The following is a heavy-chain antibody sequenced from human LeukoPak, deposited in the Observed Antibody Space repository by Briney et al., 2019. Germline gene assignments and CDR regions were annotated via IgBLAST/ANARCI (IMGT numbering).Heavy chain of an antibody. V-gene: IGHV3-21*01. CDR3: ARDSGSGRGDYYYGMDV. D-gene: IGHD3-10*01. CDR1: GFTFSSYS. Sequence: GGSLRLSCAASGFTFSSYSMNWVRQAPGKGLEWVSSIGSSSGSIYYADSLKGRFTISRDNAKNSLYLQMSSLRAEHTAVYYCARDSGSGRGDYYYGMDVWGQGTTVTVSS. J-gene: IGHJ6*02. CDR2: IGSSSGSI.